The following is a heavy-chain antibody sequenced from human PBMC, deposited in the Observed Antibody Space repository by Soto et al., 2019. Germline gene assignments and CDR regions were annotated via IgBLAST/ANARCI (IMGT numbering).Heavy chain of an antibody. CDR1: GGTFSSYA. J-gene: IGHJ6*02. D-gene: IGHD2-15*01. CDR3: ARWSRLGKDKLEVVVAATLLSGYGMDV. Sequence: GASVKVSCKASGGTFSSYAISWVRQAPGQGLEWMGGIIPIFGTANYAQKFQGRVTITADESTSTAYMELSSLRSEDTAVYYCARWSRLGKDKLEVVVAATLLSGYGMDVWGQGTTVTVSS. V-gene: IGHV1-69*13. CDR2: IIPIFGTA.